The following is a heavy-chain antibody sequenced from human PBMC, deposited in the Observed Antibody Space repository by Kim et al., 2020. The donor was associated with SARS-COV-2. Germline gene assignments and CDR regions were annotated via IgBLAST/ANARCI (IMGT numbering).Heavy chain of an antibody. CDR3: ARVVDGRRWFGELLPNYYYYYYMDV. V-gene: IGHV1-8*01. J-gene: IGHJ6*03. CDR1: GYTFTSYD. Sequence: ASVKVSCKASGYTFTSYDINWVRQATGQGLEWMGWMNPNSGNTGYAQKFQGRVTMTRNTSISTAYMELSSLRSEDTAVYYFARVVDGRRWFGELLPNYYYYYYMDVWGKGTTVTVSS. D-gene: IGHD3-10*01. CDR2: MNPNSGNT.